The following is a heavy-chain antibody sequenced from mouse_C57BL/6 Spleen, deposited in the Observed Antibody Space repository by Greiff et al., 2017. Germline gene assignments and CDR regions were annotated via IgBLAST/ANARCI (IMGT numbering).Heavy chain of an antibody. CDR1: GYSITSGYY. Sequence: EVKLQESGPGLVKPSQSLSLTCSVTGYSITSGYYWNWIRQFPGNKLEWMGYISYDGSNNYNTSLKNRISITRDTSTNQFFLKLNSVTTEDTATYYCARGGYYGSSPYYFDYWGQGTTLTVSS. CDR3: ARGGYYGSSPYYFDY. CDR2: ISYDGSN. J-gene: IGHJ2*01. D-gene: IGHD1-1*01. V-gene: IGHV3-6*01.